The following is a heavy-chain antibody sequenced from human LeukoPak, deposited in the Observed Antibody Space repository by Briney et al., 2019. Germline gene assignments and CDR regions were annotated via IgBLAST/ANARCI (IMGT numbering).Heavy chain of an antibody. J-gene: IGHJ4*02. V-gene: IGHV3-74*01. CDR3: APFYSSGWYGDGY. CDR1: GFTFSSYG. CDR2: INSDGSST. Sequence: GGSLRLSCAASGFTFSSYGMQWVRQAPGKGLVWVSLINSDGSSTTYADSVKGRFTISRDNAKNTLYLQMNGLRAEDTAVYYCAPFYSSGWYGDGYWGQGTLVTVSS. D-gene: IGHD6-19*01.